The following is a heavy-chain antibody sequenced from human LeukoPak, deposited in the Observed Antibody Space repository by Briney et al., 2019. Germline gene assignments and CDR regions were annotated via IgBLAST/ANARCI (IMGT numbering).Heavy chain of an antibody. D-gene: IGHD2-15*01. CDR1: GFTFSSYW. V-gene: IGHV3-7*01. J-gene: IGHJ3*02. CDR2: IKQDGSEK. CDR3: AKRGYCRGGTCFSHDAFDI. Sequence: SGGSLRLSCAASGFTFSSYWMSWVRQAPGKGLEWVANIKQDGSEKYYVDSVKGRFTISRDNAKNSLCLQMNSLRAEDTAVYYCAKRGYCRGGTCFSHDAFDIWGQGTMVTVSS.